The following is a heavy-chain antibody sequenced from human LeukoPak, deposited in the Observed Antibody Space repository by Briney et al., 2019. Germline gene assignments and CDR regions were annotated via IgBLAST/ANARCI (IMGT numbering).Heavy chain of an antibody. CDR1: VFTFSSYA. V-gene: IGHV3-23*01. J-gene: IGHJ4*02. CDR2: ISGSGGST. CDR3: ATYDSSGYYLADY. Sequence: GGSLRLSCAASVFTFSSYAMSWVRQAPGKGLEWVSAISGSGGSTYYADSVKGRFTISRDNSKNTLYLQMNSLRAEDTAVYYCATYDSSGYYLADYWGQGTLVTVSS. D-gene: IGHD3-22*01.